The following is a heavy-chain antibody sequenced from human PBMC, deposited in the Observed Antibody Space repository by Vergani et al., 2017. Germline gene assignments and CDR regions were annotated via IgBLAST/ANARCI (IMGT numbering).Heavy chain of an antibody. CDR1: GYTFTGYY. CDR3: ARHYDSSGYYSSRWFDP. D-gene: IGHD3-22*01. CDR2: INSNSGGT. Sequence: QVQLVQSGAEVQKPGASVKVSCKASGYTFTGYYMHWVRQAPGQGLEWMGWINSNSGGTNYAQKFQGRVTMTRDTSISTAYMELSRLRSDDTAVYYCARHYDSSGYYSSRWFDPWGQGTLVTVSS. V-gene: IGHV1-2*02. J-gene: IGHJ5*02.